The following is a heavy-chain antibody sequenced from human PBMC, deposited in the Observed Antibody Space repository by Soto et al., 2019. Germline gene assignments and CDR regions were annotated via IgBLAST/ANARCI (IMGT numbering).Heavy chain of an antibody. D-gene: IGHD6-6*01. J-gene: IGHJ5*02. CDR3: ARGYGYSSSSYWFYP. CDR1: GFTFSSYD. V-gene: IGHV3-13*01. CDR2: IGTAGDT. Sequence: EVQLVESGGGLVQPGGSLRLSCAASGFTFSSYDMHWVRQATGKGLEWVSAIGTAGDTYYPGSVKGRFTISRENVKNSLYLQMNSLRAEDTAVYYCARGYGYSSSSYWFYPWGQGTLVTVSS.